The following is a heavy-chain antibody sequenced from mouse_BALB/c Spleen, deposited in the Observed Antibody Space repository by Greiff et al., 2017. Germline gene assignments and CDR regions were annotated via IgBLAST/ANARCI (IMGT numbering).Heavy chain of an antibody. CDR1: GYSITSDYA. D-gene: IGHD2-14*01. CDR3: ARAAYYRFFDY. Sequence: EVKVEESGPGLVKPSQSLSLTCTVTGYSITSDYAWNWIRQFPGNKLEWMGYISYSGSTSYNPSLKSRISITRDTSKNQFFLQLNSVTTEDTATYYCARAAYYRFFDYWGQGTTLTVSS. J-gene: IGHJ2*01. V-gene: IGHV3-2*02. CDR2: ISYSGST.